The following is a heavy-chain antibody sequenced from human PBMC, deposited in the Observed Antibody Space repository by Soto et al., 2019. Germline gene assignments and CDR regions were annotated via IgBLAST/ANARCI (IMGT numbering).Heavy chain of an antibody. V-gene: IGHV3-30-3*01. Sequence: GGSLRLSCAASGFTFSGYVMHWVRQSPGKGLEWVATISYDGSSKYYADSVKGRFTISRDNSKNTLYLQMNSLRADDTALYYCAITPFDYWGQGTPVTVSS. CDR1: GFTFSGYV. J-gene: IGHJ4*02. CDR2: ISYDGSSK. D-gene: IGHD1-20*01. CDR3: AITPFDY.